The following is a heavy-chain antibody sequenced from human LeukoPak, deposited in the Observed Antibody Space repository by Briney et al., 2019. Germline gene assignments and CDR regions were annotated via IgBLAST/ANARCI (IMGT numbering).Heavy chain of an antibody. V-gene: IGHV3-23*01. Sequence: GGSLRLSCAASGVTFSSYAMSWVRQAPGKGLEWVSAISGSGGSTYYADSVKGRFTVSRDNSKNTLYLQMNSLRAEDTAVYYCAKSAYYDILTGPSDYWGQGTLVTVSS. CDR1: GVTFSSYA. CDR3: AKSAYYDILTGPSDY. CDR2: ISGSGGST. J-gene: IGHJ4*02. D-gene: IGHD3-9*01.